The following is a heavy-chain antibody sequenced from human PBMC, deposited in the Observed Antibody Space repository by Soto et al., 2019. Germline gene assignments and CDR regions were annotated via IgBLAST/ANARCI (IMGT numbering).Heavy chain of an antibody. V-gene: IGHV4-31*01. CDR3: ARGDYYDSSGYLY. Sequence: QVQLQESGPGLVKPSQTLSLTCTVSGGSISSGGYYWSWIRQHPGKGLEWIGYIYYSGSTYYNPSLKSQVTIPVDTSKNQFPLKLSSVTAADTAVYYCARGDYYDSSGYLYWGQGTLVTVSS. D-gene: IGHD3-22*01. CDR1: GGSISSGGYY. CDR2: IYYSGST. J-gene: IGHJ4*02.